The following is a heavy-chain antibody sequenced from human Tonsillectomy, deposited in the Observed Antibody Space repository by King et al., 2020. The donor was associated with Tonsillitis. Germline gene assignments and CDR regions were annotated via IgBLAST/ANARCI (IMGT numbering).Heavy chain of an antibody. D-gene: IGHD6-19*01. Sequence: VQLVESGGGLVKPGGSLRLSCAASGFTFSSYSMNWVRQAPGKGLEWVSSISSSSSYIYYADSVKGRFTISRDNAKNSLYLQMKSLRAEDTAVYYCARDEKTVAALIDYWGQGTLVTVSS. CDR2: ISSSSSYI. CDR1: GFTFSSYS. J-gene: IGHJ4*02. CDR3: ARDEKTVAALIDY. V-gene: IGHV3-21*01.